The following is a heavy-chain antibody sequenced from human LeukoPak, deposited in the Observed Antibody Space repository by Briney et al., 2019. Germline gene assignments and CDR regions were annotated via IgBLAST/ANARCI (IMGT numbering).Heavy chain of an antibody. J-gene: IGHJ6*02. Sequence: SETLSLTCAVSGGSISSGGYSWSWIRQPPGKGLEWIGYMYHSGSTYYNPSLKSRVTISVDRSKNQFSLNLDSVTAADTAVYYCARAFGDNGGNSAIWDYYYGMDVWGQGTTVTVSS. D-gene: IGHD4-23*01. V-gene: IGHV4-30-2*01. CDR2: MYHSGST. CDR1: GGSISSGGYS. CDR3: ARAFGDNGGNSAIWDYYYGMDV.